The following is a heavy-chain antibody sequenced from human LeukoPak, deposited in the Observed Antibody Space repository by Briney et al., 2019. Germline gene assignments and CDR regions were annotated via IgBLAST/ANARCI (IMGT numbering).Heavy chain of an antibody. CDR3: ARGRRGPEY. CDR1: GGSFSGYY. J-gene: IGHJ4*02. D-gene: IGHD3-10*01. CDR2: INHSGST. V-gene: IGHV4-34*01. Sequence: SETLSLTCAVYGGSFSGYYWSWIRQPPGKGLDWIGEINHSGSTNYNPSLKSRVTISVDPSRNQYSLKLSSVTATDTAVYYCARGRRGPEYWGERDLVTVSS.